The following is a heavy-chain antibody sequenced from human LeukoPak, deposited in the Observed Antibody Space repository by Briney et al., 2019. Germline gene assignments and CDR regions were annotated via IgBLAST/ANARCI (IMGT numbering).Heavy chain of an antibody. V-gene: IGHV3-30*04. D-gene: IGHD1-26*01. Sequence: GGSLRLSCAASGFTFGSYAIHWVRQAPGKGLEWVAVISYDGTNEYYADSVKGRFTISRDNSKNTLYLQMNSLRVEGTAVYYCASGAGGWELLTKSTFDYWGQGTLVTVSS. J-gene: IGHJ4*02. CDR1: GFTFGSYA. CDR3: ASGAGGWELLTKSTFDY. CDR2: ISYDGTNE.